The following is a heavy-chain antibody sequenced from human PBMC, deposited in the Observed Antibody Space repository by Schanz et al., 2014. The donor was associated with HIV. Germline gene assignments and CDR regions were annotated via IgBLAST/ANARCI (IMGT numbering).Heavy chain of an antibody. CDR2: IIPIFGTA. CDR1: GGTFSKYA. D-gene: IGHD2-2*02. V-gene: IGHV1-69*01. CDR3: ARDHRLYTNSPRVYTMDG. Sequence: QVQLVQSGAELKKPGSSVKVSCKASGGTFSKYAISWVRQAPGQGLEWVGGIIPIFGTANYAPKFQGRVTITADESTSTAFLDLSSLKSEDTAVYFCARDHRLYTNSPRVYTMDGWGQGTAVTVSS. J-gene: IGHJ6*02.